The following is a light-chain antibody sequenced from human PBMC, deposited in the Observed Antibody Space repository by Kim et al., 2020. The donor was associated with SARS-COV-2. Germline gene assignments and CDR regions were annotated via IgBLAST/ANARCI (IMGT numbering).Light chain of an antibody. CDR2: YDS. CDR3: QVWDSESDHRVV. CDR1: SIGSKG. Sequence: PGKTARVACGGNSIGSKGVHWYQQKSGKAPVLVISYDSDRPSGIPERFSGSNSGNTATLTISRVEAGDEGDYYCQVWDSESDHRVVFGGGTQLTVL. V-gene: IGLV3-21*04. J-gene: IGLJ2*01.